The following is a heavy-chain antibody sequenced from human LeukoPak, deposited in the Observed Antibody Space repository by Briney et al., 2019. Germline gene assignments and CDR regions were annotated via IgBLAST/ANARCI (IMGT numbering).Heavy chain of an antibody. D-gene: IGHD1-26*01. V-gene: IGHV1-18*01. CDR3: ARIIVGATGIDY. CDR1: GYTFTSYG. Sequence: GASVKVSCKASGYTFTSYGISWVRQAPGQGLEWMGWISAYNGNTNYAQKLQGRVTMTTDTSSNTAYMELRSLTSDDTAVYYCARIIVGATGIDYWGQGTLVTVSS. CDR2: ISAYNGNT. J-gene: IGHJ4*02.